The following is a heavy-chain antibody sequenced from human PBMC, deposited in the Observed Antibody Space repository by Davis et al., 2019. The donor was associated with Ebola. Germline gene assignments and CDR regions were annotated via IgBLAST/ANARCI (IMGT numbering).Heavy chain of an antibody. V-gene: IGHV6-1*01. D-gene: IGHD3-16*01. Sequence: HSQTPSLTCDISGDSVSRHSGAWNWTRQSPSRGLEWLGRTYYTSKWHNDYGESVKSRITINPDTSKNQLSLQLNSVTPEDTAVYYCVRGWGRSGLDVWGQGTTVTVSS. CDR2: TYYTSKWHN. CDR1: GDSVSRHSGA. CDR3: VRGWGRSGLDV. J-gene: IGHJ6*02.